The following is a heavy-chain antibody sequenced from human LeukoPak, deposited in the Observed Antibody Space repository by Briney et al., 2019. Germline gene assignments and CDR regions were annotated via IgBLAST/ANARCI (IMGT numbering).Heavy chain of an antibody. V-gene: IGHV4-61*02. J-gene: IGHJ6*03. D-gene: IGHD3-10*01. Sequence: PSQTLSLTCTVSGGSINSGGYYWSWIRQPAGKGLEGIGGIYTRGSANYNPSLKSRVTISVDTSKNQFSLKLSSVTAADTAVYYCARDSREGSGSYINPVYYYYYMDVWGKGTTVTVSS. CDR3: ARDSREGSGSYINPVYYYYYMDV. CDR2: IYTRGSA. CDR1: GGSINSGGYY.